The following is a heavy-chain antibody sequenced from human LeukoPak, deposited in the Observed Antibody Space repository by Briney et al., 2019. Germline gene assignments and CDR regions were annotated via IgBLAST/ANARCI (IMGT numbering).Heavy chain of an antibody. J-gene: IGHJ4*02. CDR2: IKPDGTEK. V-gene: IGHV3-7*01. Sequence: GGSLRLSCAASGFTFSDYYMSWIRQAPGKGLEWVANIKPDGTEKYYVDSLKGRFTISRDNTKNSLYLQMSSLRVEDTAVYYCARGGNSSWDYWGQGALVTVSS. CDR3: ARGGNSSWDY. CDR1: GFTFSDYY. D-gene: IGHD6-6*01.